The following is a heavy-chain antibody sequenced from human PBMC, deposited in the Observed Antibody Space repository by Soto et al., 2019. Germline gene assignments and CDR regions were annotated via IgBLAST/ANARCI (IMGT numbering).Heavy chain of an antibody. CDR1: GGSFSGYY. Sequence: KTSETLSLTCTVYGGSFSGYYWSWIRQPPGKGLEWIGEINHSGSTNYNPSLKSRVTISVDTSKNQFSLKLSSVTAADTAVYYCARGRSSGYYGRNAFDIWGQGTMVTVSS. CDR3: ARGRSSGYYGRNAFDI. V-gene: IGHV4-34*01. CDR2: INHSGST. J-gene: IGHJ3*02. D-gene: IGHD3-22*01.